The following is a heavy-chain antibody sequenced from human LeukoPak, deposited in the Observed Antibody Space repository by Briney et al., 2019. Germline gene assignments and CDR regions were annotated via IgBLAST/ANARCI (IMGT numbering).Heavy chain of an antibody. CDR2: INYSGST. V-gene: IGHV4-30-4*08. D-gene: IGHD3-22*01. CDR3: ARSDNYDSSSYYNS. J-gene: IGHJ5*02. Sequence: PSQTLSLTCTVSGGSISSGYHYWGWIRQPPGKGLEWIGYINYSGSTYYNSSLRSRVTISGDTAKNQISLNLSSVSAADTAVYYCARSDNYDSSSYYNSWGQGTLVTVSS. CDR1: GGSISSGYHY.